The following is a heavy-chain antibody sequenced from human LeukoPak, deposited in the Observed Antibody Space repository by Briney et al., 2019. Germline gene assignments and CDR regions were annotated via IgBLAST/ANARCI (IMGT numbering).Heavy chain of an antibody. Sequence: GGSLRLSCAASGFTFTNYATHWVRQAPGKGLEWVASISYDESEKFYADSVKGRFTISRDNSKSTLCLHMNSLRAEDTALYYCVRGGGGTSYSVGDYWGRGTLVTVSS. CDR3: VRGGGGTSYSVGDY. CDR1: GFTFTNYA. CDR2: ISYDESEK. J-gene: IGHJ4*02. V-gene: IGHV3-30*03. D-gene: IGHD2-15*01.